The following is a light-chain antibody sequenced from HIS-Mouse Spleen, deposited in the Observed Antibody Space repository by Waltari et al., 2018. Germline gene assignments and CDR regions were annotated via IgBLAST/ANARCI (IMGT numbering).Light chain of an antibody. CDR2: EGS. Sequence: QSALTQPASVSGSPGPSIPIPCTGTSRDVGSYHLVYWYQQHPGKAPKLMIYEGSQRPSGVSNRFSGSKSGNTASLTISGLQAEDEADYYCCSYAGSSTLVFGGGTKLTVL. CDR1: SRDVGSYHL. V-gene: IGLV2-23*01. CDR3: CSYAGSSTLV. J-gene: IGLJ3*02.